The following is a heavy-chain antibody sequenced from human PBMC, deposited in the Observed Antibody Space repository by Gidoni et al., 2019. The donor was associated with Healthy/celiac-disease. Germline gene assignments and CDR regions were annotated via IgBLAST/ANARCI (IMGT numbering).Heavy chain of an antibody. V-gene: IGHV3-21*01. Sequence: EVQLVESGGGLVKPGGSLSLSCVASGFTFNCCTMNWVRQAPGKGLEWVSSITSSRSYIYYADSVKGRFTISRDNAKNSLYLQMNSLRAEDTAVYYCASYDILTDSLDYWGQGTLVTVSS. D-gene: IGHD3-9*01. CDR1: GFTFNCCT. CDR2: ITSSRSYI. J-gene: IGHJ4*02. CDR3: ASYDILTDSLDY.